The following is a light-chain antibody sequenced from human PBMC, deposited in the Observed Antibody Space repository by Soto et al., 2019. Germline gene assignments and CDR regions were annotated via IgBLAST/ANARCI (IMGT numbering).Light chain of an antibody. Sequence: QPVLTQSSSSSASLGSSVKLTCTLSRGHSSYIIACHQQQPGKAPRYLMKLEGSGSYNKGSGVPDRFSGSSSGADRYLTISNLQFEDEADYYCETWDSNTHTVFGGGTNLTVL. J-gene: IGLJ3*02. CDR1: RGHSSYI. V-gene: IGLV4-60*02. CDR2: LEGSGSY. CDR3: ETWDSNTHTV.